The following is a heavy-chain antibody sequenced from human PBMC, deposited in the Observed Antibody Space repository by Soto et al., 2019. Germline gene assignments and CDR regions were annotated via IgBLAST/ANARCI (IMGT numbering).Heavy chain of an antibody. Sequence: EVQLVESGGGLVQPGGSLRLSCAAPGFTFSSYWMSWVRQAPGKGLEWVANIKQDGSEKYYVDSVKGRFTISRDNAKNSLYLQMNSLRAEDTAVYYCASAYSSGWYSDAVDGMDVWGQGTTVTVSS. V-gene: IGHV3-7*01. CDR2: IKQDGSEK. CDR3: ASAYSSGWYSDAVDGMDV. J-gene: IGHJ6*02. CDR1: GFTFSSYW. D-gene: IGHD6-19*01.